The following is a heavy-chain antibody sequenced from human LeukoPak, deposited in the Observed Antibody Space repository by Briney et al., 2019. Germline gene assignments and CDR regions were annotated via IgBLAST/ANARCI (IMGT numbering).Heavy chain of an antibody. CDR3: ARGRWGYSYGGD. Sequence: GGSLRLSCAVSGFTFDDYAMHWVRQVPGKGLEWVSGINWNSDSIGYADSVKGRFTTSRDNAKNSLYLQMNSLRAEDTAVYYCARGRWGYSYGGDWGQGTLVTVSS. V-gene: IGHV3-9*01. CDR1: GFTFDDYA. CDR2: INWNSDSI. D-gene: IGHD5-18*01. J-gene: IGHJ4*02.